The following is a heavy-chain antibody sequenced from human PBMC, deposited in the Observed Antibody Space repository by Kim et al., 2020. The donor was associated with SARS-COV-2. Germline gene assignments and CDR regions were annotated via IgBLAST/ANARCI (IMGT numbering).Heavy chain of an antibody. V-gene: IGHV2-70*01. D-gene: IGHD3-9*01. J-gene: IGHJ5*02. CDR2: IDWDDDK. CDR1: GFSLSTSGMC. CDR3: ARSPYYDILTGYFAGVWFDP. Sequence: SGPTLVNPTQTLTLTCTFSGFSLSTSGMCVSWIRQPPGKALEWLALIDWDDDKYYSTSLKTRLTISKDTSKNQVVLTMTNMDPVDTATYYCARSPYYDILTGYFAGVWFDPWGQGTLVTVSS.